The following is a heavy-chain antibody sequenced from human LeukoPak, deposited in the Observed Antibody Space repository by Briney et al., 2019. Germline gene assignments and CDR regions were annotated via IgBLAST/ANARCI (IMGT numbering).Heavy chain of an antibody. D-gene: IGHD3-10*01. CDR1: GGTFSSYD. CDR3: ASPGMVRGVIRDYFDY. V-gene: IGHV1-69*04. CDR2: IIPILGIA. J-gene: IGHJ4*02. Sequence: SVKVSCKASGGTFSSYDISWVRQAPGQGLEWMGRIIPILGIANYAQKFQGRVTITADKSTSTAYMELSSLRSEDTAVYYCASPGMVRGVIRDYFDYWGQGTLVTVSS.